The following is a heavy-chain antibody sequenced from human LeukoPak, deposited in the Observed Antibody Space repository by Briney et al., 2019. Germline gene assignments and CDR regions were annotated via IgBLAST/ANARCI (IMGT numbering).Heavy chain of an antibody. J-gene: IGHJ3*02. CDR2: IKQDGSEK. D-gene: IGHD6-13*01. V-gene: IGHV3-7*01. CDR3: ARQVYSSSCYPNDFDI. Sequence: PGGSLRLSCAASGFTFSSYWMSWVRQAPGKGLEWVANIKQDGSEKYYVDSVKGRFTISRDNSKNTLYLQMNSLRAEDTAVYYCARQVYSSSCYPNDFDIWGQGTMVTASS. CDR1: GFTFSSYW.